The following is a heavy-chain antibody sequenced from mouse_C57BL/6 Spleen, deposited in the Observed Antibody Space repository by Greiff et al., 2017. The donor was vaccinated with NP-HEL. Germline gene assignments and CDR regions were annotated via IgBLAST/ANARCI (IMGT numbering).Heavy chain of an antibody. D-gene: IGHD1-1*01. V-gene: IGHV14-4*01. CDR2: IDPENGDT. Sequence: VQLQQSGAELVRPGASVKLSCTASGFNIKDDYMHWVKQRPEQGLEWIGWIDPENGDTEYASKFQGKATITADTSSNTAYLQLSSLTSEDTAVYYCSYYGSSRYYFDYWGKGTTLTVAS. CDR1: GFNIKDDY. J-gene: IGHJ2*01. CDR3: SYYGSSRYYFDY.